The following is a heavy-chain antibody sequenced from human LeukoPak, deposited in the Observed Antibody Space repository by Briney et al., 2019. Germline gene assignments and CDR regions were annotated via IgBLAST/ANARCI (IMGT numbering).Heavy chain of an antibody. CDR3: ARQLLDYYETLDAFDI. CDR1: GYTFTSYD. CDR2: INCKSGAT. Sequence: ASVKVSCKASGYTFTSYDINWVRQATGQGLEWMGWINCKSGATSYAQKFRGRVTMTKDRPIKTAYMELSRLKSDDPAVYYCARQLLDYYETLDAFDIWGQGTVVTVSS. J-gene: IGHJ3*02. V-gene: IGHV1-2*02. D-gene: IGHD3-22*01.